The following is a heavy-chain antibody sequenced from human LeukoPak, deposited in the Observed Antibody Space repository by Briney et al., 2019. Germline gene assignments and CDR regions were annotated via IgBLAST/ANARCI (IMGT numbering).Heavy chain of an antibody. Sequence: GGSLRLSCAASGFTFSRYGMHWVRQAPGKGLEWVAVIWYDGSNRQYVDSVKGRFTISRDNVKNTLYLQMNSLRAEDTAVYYCARVYNYGSVDYWGQGTLVTVSS. J-gene: IGHJ4*02. CDR1: GFTFSRYG. CDR2: IWYDGSNR. D-gene: IGHD5-18*01. V-gene: IGHV3-33*01. CDR3: ARVYNYGSVDY.